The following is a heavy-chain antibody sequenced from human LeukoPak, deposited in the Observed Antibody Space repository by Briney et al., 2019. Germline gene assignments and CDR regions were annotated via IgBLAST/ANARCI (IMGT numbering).Heavy chain of an antibody. CDR2: ISGSGGST. D-gene: IGHD5-18*01. CDR3: AKRIQSAMAMGY. CDR1: GFTFSNYA. Sequence: PGGSLRLSCAASGFTFSNYALGWVRQAPGKGLEWVSDISGSGGSTYYADSVKGRFTISRDNSKNTMYLQMNSLRAEDTAVYYCAKRIQSAMAMGYWGQGTLVTVSS. V-gene: IGHV3-23*01. J-gene: IGHJ4*02.